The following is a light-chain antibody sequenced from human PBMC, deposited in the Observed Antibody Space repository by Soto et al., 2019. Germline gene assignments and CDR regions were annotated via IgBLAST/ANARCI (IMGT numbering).Light chain of an antibody. V-gene: IGKV1-39*01. J-gene: IGKJ3*01. CDR2: STS. CDR1: QSISLF. CDR3: QQSYTTPQFT. Sequence: DIQLTQSPSSLSASVGDRVTIACRASQSISLFLNWYQHKPGKAPQLLIYSTSTLQSGVPSRFTGSGSGTDFTLTINSLQPEDFATYYCQQSYTTPQFTFGPGTKVDIK.